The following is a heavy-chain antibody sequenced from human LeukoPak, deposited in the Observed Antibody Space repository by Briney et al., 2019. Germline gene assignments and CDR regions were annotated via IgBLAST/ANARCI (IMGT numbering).Heavy chain of an antibody. V-gene: IGHV3-7*01. J-gene: IGHJ4*02. Sequence: GGSLRLSCAASGFTFSSYSMNWVRQAPGKGLEWVANIKQDGSEKYYVDSVKGRFTISRDNAKNSLYLQMNSLRAEDTAVYYCARDGGDGYNAGSDYWGQGTLVTVSS. D-gene: IGHD5-24*01. CDR2: IKQDGSEK. CDR1: GFTFSSYS. CDR3: ARDGGDGYNAGSDY.